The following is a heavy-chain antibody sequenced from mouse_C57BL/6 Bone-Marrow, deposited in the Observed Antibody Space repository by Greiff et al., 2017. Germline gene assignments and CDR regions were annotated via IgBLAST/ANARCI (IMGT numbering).Heavy chain of an antibody. CDR3: ARSGYSNYVYYYAMDY. CDR2: IDPSDSYT. CDR1: GYTFSSYW. V-gene: IGHV1-69*01. D-gene: IGHD2-5*01. Sequence: QVQLQQPGAELVMPGASVKLSCKASGYTFSSYWMHWVKQMHGQGLEWIGEIDPSDSYTNYNQKFKGKSTLTVDKSSSTAYMQLSSLTSEDSAVYYCARSGYSNYVYYYAMDYWGQGTSVTVSS. J-gene: IGHJ4*01.